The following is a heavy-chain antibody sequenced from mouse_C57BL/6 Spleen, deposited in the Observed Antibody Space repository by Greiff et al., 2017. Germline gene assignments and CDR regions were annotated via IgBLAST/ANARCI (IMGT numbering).Heavy chain of an antibody. Sequence: VQLQQPGAELVKPGASVKVSCKASGYTFTSYWMHWVKQRPGQGLEWIGRIHPSDSDTNYNQKFKGKATLTVDKSSNTAYLQLSSLTSEDTAIYYCARWRSLYAMDYWGQGTSVTVSS. CDR1: GYTFTSYW. CDR2: IHPSDSDT. V-gene: IGHV1-74*01. J-gene: IGHJ4*01. CDR3: ARWRSLYAMDY. D-gene: IGHD6-1*01.